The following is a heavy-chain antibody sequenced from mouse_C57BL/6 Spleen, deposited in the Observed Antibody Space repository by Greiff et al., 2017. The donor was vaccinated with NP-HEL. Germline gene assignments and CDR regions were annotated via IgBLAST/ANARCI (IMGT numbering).Heavy chain of an antibody. D-gene: IGHD4-1*01. CDR2: IRNKANGYTT. CDR1: GFTFTDYY. J-gene: IGHJ4*01. V-gene: IGHV7-3*01. Sequence: EVMLVESGGGLVQPGGSLSLSCAASGFTFTDYYMSWVRQPPGKALEWLGFIRNKANGYTTEYSASVKGRFTISRDNSPSILYLQMNALRAEDSATYYCVRYESGVYAMDYWGQGASVTVAS. CDR3: VRYESGVYAMDY.